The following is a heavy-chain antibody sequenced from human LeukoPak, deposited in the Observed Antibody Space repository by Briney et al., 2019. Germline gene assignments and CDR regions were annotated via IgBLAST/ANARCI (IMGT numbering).Heavy chain of an antibody. Sequence: PSETLSLTCAVYGGSFSGYYWSWIRQPPGKGLEWIGEINHSGSTNYNPSLKSRVTISVDTSKNQFSLKLSSVTAADTAVYHCARERIAARYFDYWGQGTLVTVSS. D-gene: IGHD6-6*01. V-gene: IGHV4-34*01. CDR2: INHSGST. CDR3: ARERIAARYFDY. CDR1: GGSFSGYY. J-gene: IGHJ4*02.